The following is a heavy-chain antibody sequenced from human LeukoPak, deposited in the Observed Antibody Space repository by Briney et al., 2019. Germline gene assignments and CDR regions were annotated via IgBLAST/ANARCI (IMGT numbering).Heavy chain of an antibody. CDR3: ARPGGYSYGYRFWFDP. CDR2: VYYSGNT. V-gene: IGHV4-39*01. Sequence: PSETLSLTCTVSGDSISSSTHYWGWIRQPPGKGLEWIGSVYYSGNTYYQPSLRSRVTISVDTSKNQFSLNLNSVTAADTAVYYCARPGGYSYGYRFWFDPWGQGTLVTVSS. CDR1: GDSISSSTHY. J-gene: IGHJ5*02. D-gene: IGHD5-18*01.